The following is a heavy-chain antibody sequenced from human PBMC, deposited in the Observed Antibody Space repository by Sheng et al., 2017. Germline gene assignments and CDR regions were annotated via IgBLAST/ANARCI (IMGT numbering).Heavy chain of an antibody. Sequence: QVQLQESGPGLVTPSQTLSLTCAVSGGSISSGGYSWSWIRQPPGKGLEWIGYIYYNGNTYYNPSLRSRVTISVDTSKNQFSLKLDSVTAADTAVYYCARVLQPVCSTTSCSGLDYWGQGTLVTVSS. D-gene: IGHD2-2*01. J-gene: IGHJ4*02. CDR2: IYYNGNT. CDR1: GGSISSGGYS. V-gene: IGHV4-30-4*07. CDR3: ARVLQPVCSTTSCSGLDY.